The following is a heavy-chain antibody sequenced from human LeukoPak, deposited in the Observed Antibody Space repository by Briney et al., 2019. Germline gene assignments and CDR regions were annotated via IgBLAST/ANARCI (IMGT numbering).Heavy chain of an antibody. CDR1: GGSISSYY. CDR2: IYYSGST. D-gene: IGHD6-13*01. V-gene: IGHV4-59*01. CDR3: ARWGRQSLFSSTQRDAFDI. J-gene: IGHJ3*02. Sequence: SETLSLTCTVSGGSISSYYWSWIRQPPGKGLEWIGYIYYSGSTNYNPSLKSRVTISVDTSKNQFSLKLSSVTAADTAVYYCARWGRQSLFSSTQRDAFDIWGQGTMVTVSS.